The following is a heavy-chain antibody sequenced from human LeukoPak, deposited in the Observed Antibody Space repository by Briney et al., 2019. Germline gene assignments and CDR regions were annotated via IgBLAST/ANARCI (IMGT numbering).Heavy chain of an antibody. Sequence: GGSLRLSCTGSGFTFGHYAMAWVRQAPGKGLEWVSYISSSSTIYYADSVKGRFTISRDNAKNSLYLQMNSLRAEDTAVYYCAREAQAVAVDYWGQGTLVTVSS. CDR1: GFTFGHYA. D-gene: IGHD6-19*01. J-gene: IGHJ4*02. V-gene: IGHV3-69-1*01. CDR2: ISSSSTI. CDR3: AREAQAVAVDY.